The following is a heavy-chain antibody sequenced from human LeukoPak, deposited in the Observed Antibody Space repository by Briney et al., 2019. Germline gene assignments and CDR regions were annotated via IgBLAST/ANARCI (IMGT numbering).Heavy chain of an antibody. V-gene: IGHV3-7*01. CDR1: GFTFSSYS. CDR3: ARAGYGSGSMYYYYYMDV. D-gene: IGHD3-10*01. J-gene: IGHJ6*03. CDR2: IKQDGSEK. Sequence: PGGSLRLSCAASGFTFSSYSMNWVRQAPGKGLEWVANIKQDGSEKYYVDSVKGRFTISRDNAKNSLYLQMNSLRAEDTAVYYCARAGYGSGSMYYYYYMDVWGKGTTVTVSS.